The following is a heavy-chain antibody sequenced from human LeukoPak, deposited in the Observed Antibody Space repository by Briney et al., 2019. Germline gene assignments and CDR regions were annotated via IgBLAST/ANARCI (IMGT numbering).Heavy chain of an antibody. CDR1: GFTFSDYY. J-gene: IGHJ6*02. CDR2: ISSSGSTI. Sequence: PGGSLRLSCAASGFTFSDYYMSWIRQAPGKGLEWVSYISSSGSTIYYADSVKGRFTISRDNAKNSLYLQMNSLRAEDTAVYYCARSYSYALGGDYYYGMDVWGQGTAVTVSS. CDR3: ARSYSYALGGDYYYGMDV. D-gene: IGHD5-18*01. V-gene: IGHV3-11*01.